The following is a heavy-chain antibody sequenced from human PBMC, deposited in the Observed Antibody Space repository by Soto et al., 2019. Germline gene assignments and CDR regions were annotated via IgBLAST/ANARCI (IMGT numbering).Heavy chain of an antibody. J-gene: IGHJ6*02. Sequence: EVQLVESGGGFVQPGGSLRLSCVASRFSFTNAWMSWVRQAPGKGPEWVGRIKSKTGGGTADYAAPVKGRFTISRDDSQNTLYLHMDSLKTEDTDIYHGSPDIGIDGVDIWGQGTTVTVSS. CDR3: SPDIGIDGVDI. CDR2: IKSKTGGGTA. CDR1: RFSFTNAW. V-gene: IGHV3-15*01. D-gene: IGHD1-26*01.